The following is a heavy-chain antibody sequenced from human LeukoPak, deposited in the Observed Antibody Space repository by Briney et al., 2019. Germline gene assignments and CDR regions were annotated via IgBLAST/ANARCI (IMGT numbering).Heavy chain of an antibody. CDR1: GFTVSSNY. CDR2: IYSGGST. V-gene: IGHV3-66*01. CDR3: AKVRADYYDFWSGYYSY. J-gene: IGHJ4*02. D-gene: IGHD3-3*01. Sequence: PGGSLRLSCAASGFTVSSNYMSWVRQAPGKGLEWVSVIYSGGSTNYADSVKGRFTISRDNSKNTLYLQTNSLRAEDTAVYYCAKVRADYYDFWSGYYSYWGQGTLVTVSS.